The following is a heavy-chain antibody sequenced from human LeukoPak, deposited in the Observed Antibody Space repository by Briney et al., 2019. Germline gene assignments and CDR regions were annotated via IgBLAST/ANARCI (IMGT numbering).Heavy chain of an antibody. D-gene: IGHD3-22*01. J-gene: IGHJ4*02. CDR1: GYTFTGYY. CDR2: INPNSGGT. Sequence: ASVKVSCKASGYTFTGYYMHWVRQAPGQGLEWMGWINPNSGGTNYAQKFQGRVTMTRDTSISTAYMELSRLRSDDAAVYYCARDKGGYDSSGYIGSLLYYFDYWGQGTLVTVSS. V-gene: IGHV1-2*02. CDR3: ARDKGGYDSSGYIGSLLYYFDY.